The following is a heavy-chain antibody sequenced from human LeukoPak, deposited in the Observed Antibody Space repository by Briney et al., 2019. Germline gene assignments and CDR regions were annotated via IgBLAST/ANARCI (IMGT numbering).Heavy chain of an antibody. V-gene: IGHV3-13*01. CDR1: GFTFSSYA. J-gene: IGHJ3*02. D-gene: IGHD6-19*01. Sequence: PGGSLRLSCAASGFTFSSYAMSWVRQATGKGLEWVSAIGTAGDTYYPGSVKGRFTISRENAKNSLYLQMNSLRAGDTAVYYCARVRGRAVAGLRNRLSSGAFDIWGQGTMVTVSS. CDR3: ARVRGRAVAGLRNRLSSGAFDI. CDR2: IGTAGDT.